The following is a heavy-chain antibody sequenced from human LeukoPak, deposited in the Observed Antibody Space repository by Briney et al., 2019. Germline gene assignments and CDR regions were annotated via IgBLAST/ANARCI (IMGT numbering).Heavy chain of an antibody. Sequence: GESLKISCKGSGYRFTNYWIGWVRQMPGKGLEWMGIIYPGDSETRYSPSFQGQVTISADKSISTAYLQWSSLKASDTAMYYCARRRDLYSGSYYPFDYWGQGTLVAVSS. D-gene: IGHD1-26*01. CDR3: ARRRDLYSGSYYPFDY. V-gene: IGHV5-51*01. CDR1: GYRFTNYW. CDR2: IYPGDSET. J-gene: IGHJ4*02.